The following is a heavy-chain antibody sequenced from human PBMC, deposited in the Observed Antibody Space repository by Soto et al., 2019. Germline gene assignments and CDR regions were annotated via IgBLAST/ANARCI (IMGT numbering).Heavy chain of an antibody. CDR2: IYYSGST. CDR3: ARGGGMAPYYFDY. V-gene: IGHV4-31*03. CDR1: GGSISSCGYY. D-gene: IGHD6-13*01. Sequence: SETLSLTCTVSGGSISSCGYYWSWIRQHPGKGLEWIGYIYYSGSTYYNPSLKSRVTISVDTSKNQFSLKLSSVTAADTAVYYCARGGGMAPYYFDYWGQGTLVIVSS. J-gene: IGHJ4*02.